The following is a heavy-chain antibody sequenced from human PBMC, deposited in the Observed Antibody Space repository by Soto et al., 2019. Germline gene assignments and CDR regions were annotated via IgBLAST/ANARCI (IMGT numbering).Heavy chain of an antibody. CDR2: IYYSGST. J-gene: IGHJ6*02. D-gene: IGHD3-10*01. CDR1: GGSISSGDYY. CDR3: ARWDMVRGVTRYYYGMDV. Sequence: PSETLSLTCTVSGGSISSGDYYWSWIRQPPGKGLEWIGYIYYSGSTYYNPSLKSRVTISVDTSKNQFSLKLSSVTAADTAVYYCARWDMVRGVTRYYYGMDVWGQGTTVTVSS. V-gene: IGHV4-30-4*01.